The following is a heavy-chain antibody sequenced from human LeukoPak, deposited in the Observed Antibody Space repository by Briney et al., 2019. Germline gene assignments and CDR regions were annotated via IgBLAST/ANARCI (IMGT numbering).Heavy chain of an antibody. CDR2: IRYDGSNE. J-gene: IGHJ4*02. Sequence: GGSLRLSCAASGFTFSDYGMHWVRQAPGKGLEWVAFIRYDGSNEYYVDSVKGRFTVSRDNSKNTLYLQMNSLRAEDTAVYYCTKSFWSGYTYYFDYLGQGTLVTVSS. V-gene: IGHV3-30*02. CDR3: TKSFWSGYTYYFDY. CDR1: GFTFSDYG. D-gene: IGHD3-3*01.